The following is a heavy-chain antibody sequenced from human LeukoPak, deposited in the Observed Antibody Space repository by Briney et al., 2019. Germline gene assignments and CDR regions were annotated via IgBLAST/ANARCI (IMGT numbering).Heavy chain of an antibody. CDR3: ARGRAYFDY. CDR1: GGSISSYY. V-gene: IGHV4-59*01. CDR2: IYYSGST. J-gene: IGHJ4*02. Sequence: SETLSLTCTVSGGSISSYYWSWIRQPPGKELEGIGYIYYSGSTNYNPSLKSRVTISVDTSKNQFSLKLSSVTAADTAVYYCARGRAYFDYWGQGTLVTVSS.